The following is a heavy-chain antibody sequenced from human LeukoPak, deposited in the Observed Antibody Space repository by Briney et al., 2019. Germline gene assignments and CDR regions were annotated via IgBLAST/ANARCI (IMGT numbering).Heavy chain of an antibody. CDR1: GCSITGYY. J-gene: IGHJ5*02. D-gene: IGHD2/OR15-2a*01. CDR3: WRLNKVLTTYYPTP. Sequence: SETLSLTCTVSGCSITGYYWIWIRQPPGKGLVWFGYIFSGGSNNSHPSLESRVTISLNSSKRHFFLLLMPVTDSDPVVYYFWRLNKVLTTYYPTPWGQGNLGTASS. CDR2: IFSGGSN. V-gene: IGHV4-4*09.